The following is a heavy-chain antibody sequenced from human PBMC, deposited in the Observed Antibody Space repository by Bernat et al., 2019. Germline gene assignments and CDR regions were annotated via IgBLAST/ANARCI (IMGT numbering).Heavy chain of an antibody. J-gene: IGHJ5*02. CDR3: ARGGDYRFDP. Sequence: QVQLVQSGAEVKKPGSSVKVSCKASGGTFSSYAISWVRQAPGQGLEWMGRINPNSGGTNYAQKFQGRVTMTRDTSISTAYMELSRLRSDDTAVYYCARGGDYRFDPWGQGTLVTVSS. D-gene: IGHD3-10*01. V-gene: IGHV1-2*06. CDR2: INPNSGGT. CDR1: GGTFSSYA.